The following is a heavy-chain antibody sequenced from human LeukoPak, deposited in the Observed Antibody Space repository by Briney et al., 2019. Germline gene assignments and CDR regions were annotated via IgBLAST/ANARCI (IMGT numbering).Heavy chain of an antibody. CDR2: IYYSGST. J-gene: IGHJ3*02. CDR3: ARSGYSSSWYYFEDAFDI. Sequence: SETLSLTCTVSGGSISSYYWSWIRQPPGKGLEWLGHIYYSGSTNYNPSLKSRVTISVDTSKNQFSLKLSSVTAADTAVYYCARSGYSSSWYYFEDAFDIWGQGTMVTVSS. D-gene: IGHD6-13*01. CDR1: GGSISSYY. V-gene: IGHV4-59*08.